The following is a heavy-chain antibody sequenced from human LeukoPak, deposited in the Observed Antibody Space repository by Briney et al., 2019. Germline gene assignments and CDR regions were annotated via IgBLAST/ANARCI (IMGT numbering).Heavy chain of an antibody. J-gene: IGHJ5*02. CDR3: ARDLGYCSGGSCYSGFDP. D-gene: IGHD2-15*01. V-gene: IGHV3-7*01. CDR2: INEDGSEK. Sequence: GGSLRLSCAASAFTFSRYWTTWVRQAPGKGLEWVANINEDGSEKYYLDSVRGRFTISRDNAKNSLYLQMDSLRAEDTAVYYCARDLGYCSGGSCYSGFDPWGQGTLVTVSS. CDR1: AFTFSRYW.